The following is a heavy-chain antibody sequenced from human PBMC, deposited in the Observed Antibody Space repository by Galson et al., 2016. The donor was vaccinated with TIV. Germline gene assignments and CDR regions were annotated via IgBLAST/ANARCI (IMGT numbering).Heavy chain of an antibody. J-gene: IGHJ5*02. CDR3: AADGIQQWFSNWFDP. V-gene: IGHV1-46*01. CDR2: IDPSGGTT. Sequence: SVKVSCKASGYRFTGYYLHWVRQAPGQGPQWMGIIDPSGGTTTYAQKFQDRLAISRDNTKHILYLQMNSLTGEDTAVYYCAADGIQQWFSNWFDPWGQGTLVSVSS. D-gene: IGHD5-18*01. CDR1: GYRFTGYY.